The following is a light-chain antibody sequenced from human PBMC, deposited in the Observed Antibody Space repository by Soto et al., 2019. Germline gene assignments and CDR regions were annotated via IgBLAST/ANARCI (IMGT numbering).Light chain of an antibody. CDR2: NNN. CDR3: SAWDDSLNGLV. CDR1: SSNIGPNA. V-gene: IGLV1-44*01. J-gene: IGLJ1*01. Sequence: QSVLTQPPSASGTPGQKVTISCSGSSSNIGPNAVNWYQQLPGTAPKLLLDNNNQRPSGVSDRFSGSKSGTAASLAISGLQSDDEADYHCSAWDDSLNGLVFGTGTKVTVL.